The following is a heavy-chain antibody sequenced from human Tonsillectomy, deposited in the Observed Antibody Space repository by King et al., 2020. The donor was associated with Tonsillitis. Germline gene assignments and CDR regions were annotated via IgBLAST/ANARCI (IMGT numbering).Heavy chain of an antibody. CDR1: GFTFSTYA. CDR3: AKAMEYSYLYYFDY. Sequence: VQLVESGGGLVQPGGSLRLSCASSGFTFSTYAMSWVRQAPGKGLEWVSAISGSGSSTYYTDSVRGRFTISRDNSKNTLYLEMNSLRAEDTAVYNCAKAMEYSYLYYFDYWGQGTLVTVSS. D-gene: IGHD5-18*01. J-gene: IGHJ4*02. CDR2: ISGSGSST. V-gene: IGHV3-23*04.